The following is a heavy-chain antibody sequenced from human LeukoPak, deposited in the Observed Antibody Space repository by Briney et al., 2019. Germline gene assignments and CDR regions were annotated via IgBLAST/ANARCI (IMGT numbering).Heavy chain of an antibody. CDR3: ARDPGGSGSYWGPAGASRWFDP. Sequence: SETLSLTCTVSGGSISSSSYYWGWIRQPPGKGLEWIGSIYYSGSTYYNPSLKSRVTISVDTSKNQFSLKLSSVTAADTAVYYCARDPGGSGSYWGPAGASRWFDPWGQGTLVTVSS. J-gene: IGHJ5*02. CDR2: IYYSGST. CDR1: GGSISSSSYY. D-gene: IGHD3-10*01. V-gene: IGHV4-39*07.